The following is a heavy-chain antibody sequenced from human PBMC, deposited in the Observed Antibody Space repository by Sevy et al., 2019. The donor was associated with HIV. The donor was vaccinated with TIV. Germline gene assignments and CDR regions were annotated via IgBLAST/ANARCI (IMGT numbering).Heavy chain of an antibody. CDR2: ISSSSSYT. D-gene: IGHD3-22*01. Sequence: GSLRLSCAASGFTFSDYYMSWIRQAPGKGLEWVSYISSSSSYTNYADSVKGRFTISRDNAKNSLYLQMNSLRAEDTAVYYCARGMYYYDSSGYYLFDYWGQGTLVTVSS. CDR3: ARGMYYYDSSGYYLFDY. CDR1: GFTFSDYY. V-gene: IGHV3-11*06. J-gene: IGHJ4*02.